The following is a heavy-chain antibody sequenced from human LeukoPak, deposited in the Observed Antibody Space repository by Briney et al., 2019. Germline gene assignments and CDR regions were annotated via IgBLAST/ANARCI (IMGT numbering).Heavy chain of an antibody. J-gene: IGHJ3*02. CDR2: ISGSGGST. V-gene: IGHV3-23*01. D-gene: IGHD5-12*01. CDR1: GFTFSSYG. CDR3: AKDGGYEVQAFDI. Sequence: GGSLRLSCAASGFTFSSYGMSWVRQAPGKGLEWVSAISGSGGSTYCADSVKGRFTISRGNSKNTLYLQMNGLRAEDTAVYYCAKDGGYEVQAFDIWGQGTMVTVSS.